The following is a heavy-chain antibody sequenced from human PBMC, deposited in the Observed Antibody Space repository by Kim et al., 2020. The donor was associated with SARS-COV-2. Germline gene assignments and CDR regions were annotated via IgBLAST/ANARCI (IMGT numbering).Heavy chain of an antibody. CDR2: IWYDGSNK. D-gene: IGHD2-15*01. CDR1: GFTFSSYG. J-gene: IGHJ6*02. CDR3: ARGDCSGGSCYYYYGMDV. Sequence: GGSLRLSCAASGFTFSSYGMHWVRQAPGKGLEWVAAIWYDGSNKYYADSVKGRFTISRDNSKNTLYLQMNSLRAEDTAVYYCARGDCSGGSCYYYYGMDVWGQGTTVTVSS. V-gene: IGHV3-33*01.